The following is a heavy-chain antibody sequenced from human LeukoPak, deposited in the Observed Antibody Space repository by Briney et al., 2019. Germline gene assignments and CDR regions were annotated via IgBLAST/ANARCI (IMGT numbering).Heavy chain of an antibody. D-gene: IGHD5-18*01. Sequence: GASVKVSCKASGYTFTGYYMHWVRQAPGQGLGWMGWINPNSGGTNYAQKFQGRVTMARDTSISTAYMELSRLRSDDTAVYYCARDSPSYSYGYRGSSDYWGQGTLVTVSS. J-gene: IGHJ4*02. CDR2: INPNSGGT. V-gene: IGHV1-2*02. CDR3: ARDSPSYSYGYRGSSDY. CDR1: GYTFTGYY.